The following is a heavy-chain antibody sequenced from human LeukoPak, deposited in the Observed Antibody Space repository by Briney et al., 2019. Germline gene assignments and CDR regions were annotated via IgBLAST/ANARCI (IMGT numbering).Heavy chain of an antibody. CDR3: ARLYCSSTSCHPTDWYFDL. D-gene: IGHD2-2*01. CDR1: GCSFTSYW. Sequence: GGALQISFKGSGCSFTSYWIGWGRQMPGKGLEGMGIIYPGDSDTRHSPSFQGQVTISADKSISTAYLQWSSLKASDTARYYCARLYCSSTSCHPTDWYFDLWGRGTLVTLSS. CDR2: IYPGDSDT. J-gene: IGHJ2*01. V-gene: IGHV5-51*01.